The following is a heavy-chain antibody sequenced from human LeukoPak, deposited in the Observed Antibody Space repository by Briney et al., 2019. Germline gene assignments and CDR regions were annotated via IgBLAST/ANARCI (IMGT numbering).Heavy chain of an antibody. CDR1: GGSVTGYY. D-gene: IGHD4-11*01. J-gene: IGHJ5*02. CDR3: ARHSNMGDNYFDP. V-gene: IGHV4-59*02. Sequence: SETLSLTCSVSGGSVTGYYWSWIRQTPGKGLERIGYIYYTGRTIYNSSLKSRVTMSVDTSKNQFSLNLSSVTAADTAVYYCARHSNMGDNYFDPWGQGTLVTVSS. CDR2: IYYTGRT.